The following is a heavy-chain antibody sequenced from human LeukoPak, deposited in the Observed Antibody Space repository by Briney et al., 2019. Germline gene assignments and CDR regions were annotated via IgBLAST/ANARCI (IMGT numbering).Heavy chain of an antibody. V-gene: IGHV1-2*02. J-gene: IGHJ4*02. D-gene: IGHD3-16*01. CDR1: GYIFTGYY. CDR3: ARDERYSDADHHSPDLGY. Sequence: VASVKVSCKASGYIFTGYYLFWVRQAPGQGLEWMGWINPNGCATRYAQKFQRRVTLNCDTSIRTTYMELSSLTSDDTAVYYCARDERYSDADHHSPDLGYWGQGTLVTVSS. CDR2: INPNGCAT.